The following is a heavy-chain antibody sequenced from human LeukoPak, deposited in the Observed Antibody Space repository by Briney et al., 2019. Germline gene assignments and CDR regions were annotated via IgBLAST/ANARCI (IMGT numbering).Heavy chain of an antibody. CDR1: GDSISSRSYY. CDR3: ARDFGSGSYSGRNWFDP. CDR2: IYYSGST. J-gene: IGHJ5*02. Sequence: DPSETLSLTCTVSGDSISSRSYYWGWIRQPPGKGLEWIGSIYYSGSTYYNPSLKSRVTISVDTSKNQFSLKLSSVTAADTAVYYCARDFGSGSYSGRNWFDPWGQGTLVTVSS. V-gene: IGHV4-39*07. D-gene: IGHD3-10*01.